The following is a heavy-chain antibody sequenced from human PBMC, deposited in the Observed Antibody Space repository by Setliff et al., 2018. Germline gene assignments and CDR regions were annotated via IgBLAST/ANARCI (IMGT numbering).Heavy chain of an antibody. D-gene: IGHD3-22*01. Sequence: SVKVSCKASGDTFSTYALSWVRQAPGQGLEWMGGIIPLLETAKYAQKFQGRVTITADKSTSTGYMELSSLRSEDTAMYYCARDRNDNYESSGYYYAGGYMDVWGKGTTVTVSS. V-gene: IGHV1-69*06. CDR1: GDTFSTYA. CDR3: ARDRNDNYESSGYYYAGGYMDV. J-gene: IGHJ6*03. CDR2: IIPLLETA.